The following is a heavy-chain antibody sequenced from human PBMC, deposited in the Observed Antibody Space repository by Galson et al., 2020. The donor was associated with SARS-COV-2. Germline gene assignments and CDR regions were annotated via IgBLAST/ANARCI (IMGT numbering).Heavy chain of an antibody. CDR1: GFTFDDYA. V-gene: IGHV3-9*01. J-gene: IGHJ2*01. D-gene: IGHD4-17*01. CDR3: AKDPRGDYEGSWYFDL. CDR2: ISWNSGSI. Sequence: SLKISCAASGFTFDDYAMHWVRQAPGKGLEWVSGISWNSGSIGYADSVKGRFTISRDNAKNSLYLQMNSLRAEDTALYYCAKDPRGDYEGSWYFDLWGRGTLVTVSS.